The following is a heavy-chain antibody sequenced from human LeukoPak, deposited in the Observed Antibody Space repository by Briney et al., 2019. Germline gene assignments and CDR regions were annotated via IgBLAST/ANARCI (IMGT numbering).Heavy chain of an antibody. CDR1: GGSISSYY. CDR2: IFYSGST. V-gene: IGHV4-59*01. CDR3: AREGYCSGGTCSNWFDP. D-gene: IGHD2-15*01. Sequence: SETLSLTCIVSGGSISSYYWSWIRQPPGKGLEWLGYIFYSGSTNYNPSLKSRVTISVDTSKNQFSLKLYSVTAADTAVYYCAREGYCSGGTCSNWFDPWGQGTLVTVSS. J-gene: IGHJ5*02.